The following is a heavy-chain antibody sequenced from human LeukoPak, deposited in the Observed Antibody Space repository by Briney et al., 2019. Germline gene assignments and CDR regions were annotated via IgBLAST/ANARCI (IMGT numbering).Heavy chain of an antibody. CDR3: AKDGGGSLEWLPPMDV. D-gene: IGHD3-3*01. J-gene: IGHJ6*02. CDR1: GFTXSSHA. Sequence: GSLRLSCXASGFTXSSHAMGWVRQAPGKGLEWVSSITGSGASTYYGDSVKGRFTISRDNSKNTLYLQMNRLRAEDTAVYYCAKDGGGSLEWLPPMDVWGQGTTVTVSS. V-gene: IGHV3-23*01. CDR2: ITGSGAST.